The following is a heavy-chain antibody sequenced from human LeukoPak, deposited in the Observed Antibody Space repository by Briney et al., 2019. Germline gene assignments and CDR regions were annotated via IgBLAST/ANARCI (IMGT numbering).Heavy chain of an antibody. V-gene: IGHV1-69*05. J-gene: IGHJ6*03. CDR3: ARDYDSRFRYFDINYYYYMDV. CDR1: GGTFSSYA. D-gene: IGHD3-9*01. CDR2: IIPIFGTA. Sequence: GASVKVSCKASGGTFSSYAISWVRQAPGQGLEWMGGIIPIFGTANYAQKFQGRVTITTDESTSTAYMELSSLRPEDTAVYYCARDYDSRFRYFDINYYYYMDVWGKGTTVTVSS.